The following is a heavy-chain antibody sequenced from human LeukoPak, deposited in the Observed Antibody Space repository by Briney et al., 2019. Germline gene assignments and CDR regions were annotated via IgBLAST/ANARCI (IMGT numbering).Heavy chain of an antibody. CDR3: ARDRAIFGVVIIDVP. V-gene: IGHV3-7*01. J-gene: IGHJ5*02. CDR2: INQDGSET. Sequence: PGGSLRLSCAVSGLTFSRAWMSWVRQAPGKGLEWVANINQDGSETYVADSVKGRFTVSTDTGNTSMYLDMESLTAEDTAVYYSARDRAIFGVVIIDVPWGQGTLVIVSS. CDR1: GLTFSRAW. D-gene: IGHD3-3*01.